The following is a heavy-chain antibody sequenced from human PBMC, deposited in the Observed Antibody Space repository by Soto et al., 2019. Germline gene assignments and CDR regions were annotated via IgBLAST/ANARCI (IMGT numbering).Heavy chain of an antibody. D-gene: IGHD1-1*01. V-gene: IGHV4-59*01. J-gene: IGHJ4*02. CDR3: VREAYIGYGHASDH. CDR2: NYHSGTT. Sequence: SETLSLTCAVSGVTISTYHWSWIRQPPGKGLEWIGYNYHSGTTNYNPSLKSRVTISVDTSKNQFSLRLTSVTAADTAIYYCVREAYIGYGHASDHWGQGTLATVYS. CDR1: GVTISTYH.